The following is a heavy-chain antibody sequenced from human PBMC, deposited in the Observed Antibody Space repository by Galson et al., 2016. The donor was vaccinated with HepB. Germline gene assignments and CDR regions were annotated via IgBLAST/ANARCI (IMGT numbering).Heavy chain of an antibody. V-gene: IGHV3-33*01. CDR3: ARDVLRNFDWLLYGGSNYYYNGMDV. CDR2: IWYDGSNK. Sequence: SLRLSCAASGFTFSSYGMHWVRQAPGKGLEWVAVIWYDGSNKYYADSVKGRFTISRDNSKNTLYLQMNSLRAEDTAVYYCARDVLRNFDWLLYGGSNYYYNGMDVWGQGVTVTVSS. J-gene: IGHJ6*02. D-gene: IGHD3-9*01. CDR1: GFTFSSYG.